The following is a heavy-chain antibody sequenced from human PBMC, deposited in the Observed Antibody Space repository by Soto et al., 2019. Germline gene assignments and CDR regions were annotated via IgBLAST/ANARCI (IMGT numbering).Heavy chain of an antibody. CDR1: GYTFTSYG. V-gene: IGHV1-18*04. J-gene: IGHJ5*02. Sequence: ASVKVSCKASGYTFTSYGISWVRQAPGQGLEWMGWISAYNGNTNYAQKLQGRVTMTTDTSTSTAYMELRSLRSDDTAVYYCARVQGIDVAGTGYWFDPWGQGTLVTVSS. D-gene: IGHD6-19*01. CDR3: ARVQGIDVAGTGYWFDP. CDR2: ISAYNGNT.